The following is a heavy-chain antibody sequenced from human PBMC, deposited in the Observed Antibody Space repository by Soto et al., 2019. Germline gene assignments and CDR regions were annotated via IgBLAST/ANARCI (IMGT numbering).Heavy chain of an antibody. CDR3: TTRPWVGATGFDY. D-gene: IGHD1-26*01. J-gene: IGHJ4*02. Sequence: GGSLRLSCAASGFTFSNAWMSWVRQAPGKGLEWVGRIKSKTDGGTTDYAAPVKGRYTISRDDSKNTLYLQMNSLKTEDTAVYYCTTRPWVGATGFDYWGQGTLVTVSS. V-gene: IGHV3-15*01. CDR1: GFTFSNAW. CDR2: IKSKTDGGTT.